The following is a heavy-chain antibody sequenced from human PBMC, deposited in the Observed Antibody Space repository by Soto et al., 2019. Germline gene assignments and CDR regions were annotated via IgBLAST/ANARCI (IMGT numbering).Heavy chain of an antibody. Sequence: SQLLRLTYAVDEGSFRGHDWSWISKPPGKGLEWIGEINHSGSTNYNPSLKSRVTISVDTSKNQFSLKLSSVTAADTAVYYCARGGYSSDFWRGYFSEKAFDIWGEAPMLTGSS. J-gene: IGHJ3*02. CDR2: INHSGST. V-gene: IGHV4-34*01. CDR1: EGSFRGHD. D-gene: IGHD3-3*01. CDR3: ARGGYSSDFWRGYFSEKAFDI.